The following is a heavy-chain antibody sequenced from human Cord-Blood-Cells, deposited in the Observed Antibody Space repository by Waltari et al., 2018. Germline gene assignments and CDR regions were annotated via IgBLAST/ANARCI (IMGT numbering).Heavy chain of an antibody. J-gene: IGHJ4*02. V-gene: IGHV3-7*01. D-gene: IGHD2-2*01. CDR3: ATFGGTAAIDY. CDR1: GFPFSIIW. Sequence: EVQLVESGGGLVRPGGSLVPSCGVTGFPFSIIWLSWVRRAPRKGVGWVAKQKEYGSVTYYVDTLKGRFTISRDNAKNSLYLQMNSLRAEDTAVYYCATFGGTAAIDYWGQGTLVTVSS. CDR2: QKEYGSVT.